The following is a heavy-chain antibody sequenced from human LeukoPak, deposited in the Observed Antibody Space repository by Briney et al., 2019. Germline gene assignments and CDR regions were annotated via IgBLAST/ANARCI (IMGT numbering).Heavy chain of an antibody. D-gene: IGHD3-9*01. CDR2: IRSKTNNYAT. J-gene: IGHJ4*02. Sequence: GGSLRLSCAASGFTFSGSDIHWVRQATGKGLEWVGHIRSKTNNYATADAASVKGRFTFSRDNSKNTLYLQMSSLRAEDTAVYYCVKGETGYYSLGYWGQGTLVTVSS. CDR1: GFTFSGSD. CDR3: VKGETGYYSLGY. V-gene: IGHV3-73*01.